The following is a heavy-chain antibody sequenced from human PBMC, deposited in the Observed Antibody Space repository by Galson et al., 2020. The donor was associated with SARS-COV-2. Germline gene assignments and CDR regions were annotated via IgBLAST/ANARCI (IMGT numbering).Heavy chain of an antibody. CDR2: VYYTGST. D-gene: IGHD2-2*01. Sequence: SETLSLTCTVSGGSISSGDYYWSWIRQPPGKGLECIGYVYYTGSTYHNPSLKSRVTISVDTSKNQFSLKLSSVTAADTAVYYCARDVIVVIPAGRFRRPGAFDIWGQGTMVTVSS. CDR3: ARDVIVVIPAGRFRRPGAFDI. J-gene: IGHJ3*02. CDR1: GGSISSGDYY. V-gene: IGHV4-30-4*01.